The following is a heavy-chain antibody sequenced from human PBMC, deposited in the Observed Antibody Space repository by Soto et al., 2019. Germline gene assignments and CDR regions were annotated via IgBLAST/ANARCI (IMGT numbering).Heavy chain of an antibody. CDR1: GFTFSFYA. J-gene: IGHJ4*02. D-gene: IGHD3-16*01. CDR3: ARQAKIGDRSQFYFDS. V-gene: IGHV3-30*04. Sequence: GGSLRLSCAASGFTFSFYAVHWVRQAPGEGLEWVAVISYNGRNKHYVDSVKGRFTISRDNSQDTLYLQMDSLRPDDTAVYYCARQAKIGDRSQFYFDSWGQGTLVTVSS. CDR2: ISYNGRNK.